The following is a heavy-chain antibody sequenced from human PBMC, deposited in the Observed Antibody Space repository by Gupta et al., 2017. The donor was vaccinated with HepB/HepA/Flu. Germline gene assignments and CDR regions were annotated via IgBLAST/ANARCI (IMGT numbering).Heavy chain of an antibody. V-gene: IGHV4-34*01. D-gene: IGHD5-18*01. CDR1: GGSFSGYY. CDR3: ARNARIQLWLRLGWFDP. J-gene: IGHJ5*02. Sequence: QVQLQQWGAGLLKPSETLSLTCAVYGGSFSGYYWSWIRQPPGKGLEWIGEINHSGSTNYNPSLKSRVTISVDTSKNQFSLKLSSVTAADTAVYYCARNARIQLWLRLGWFDPWGQGTLVTVSS. CDR2: INHSGST.